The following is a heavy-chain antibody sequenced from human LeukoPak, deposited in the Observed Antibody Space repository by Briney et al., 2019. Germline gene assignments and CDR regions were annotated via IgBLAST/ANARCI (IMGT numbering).Heavy chain of an antibody. D-gene: IGHD2-2*01. J-gene: IGHJ5*02. Sequence: ASVKVSCKASGYTLTSDGMNWVRQAPGQGLEWMGWINTNTGNPTYGQGFTGRFVFSSDTSVNTAYLQISSLQAEDTAVYYCARALPGCGSTNCYGLETWGQGTLVTVSS. CDR2: INTNTGNP. V-gene: IGHV7-4-1*02. CDR3: ARALPGCGSTNCYGLET. CDR1: GYTLTSDG.